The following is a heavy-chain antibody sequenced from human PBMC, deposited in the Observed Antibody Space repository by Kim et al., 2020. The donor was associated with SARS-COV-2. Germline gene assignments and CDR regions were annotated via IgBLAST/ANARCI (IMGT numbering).Heavy chain of an antibody. CDR2: ISYNGSSK. CDR3: AKGGNVTYYYGMDV. Sequence: LSLTCAASGFTFRNYGMHWVRQAPGKGLEWVATISYNGSSKKYADSVKGRFTISRDNSKNTLFLQMNSLTAADTAVYYCAKGGNVTYYYGMDVWGQGTTVTVSS. J-gene: IGHJ6*02. V-gene: IGHV3-30*18. CDR1: GFTFRNYG.